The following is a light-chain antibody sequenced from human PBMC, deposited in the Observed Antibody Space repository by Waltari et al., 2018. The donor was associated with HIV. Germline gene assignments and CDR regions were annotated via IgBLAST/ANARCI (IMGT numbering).Light chain of an antibody. CDR3: QAWDTRAV. CDR2: QDN. CDR1: KLGDKY. V-gene: IGLV3-1*01. J-gene: IGLJ2*01. Sequence: SYDLTQPPSVSVSPGQTATITCSGAKLGDKYSCWYQQKPGQYPVLVIDQDNQRPSGSPERFSGSNSGNTATLTISGTQAMDEADYYCQAWDTRAVFGGGTKLTVL.